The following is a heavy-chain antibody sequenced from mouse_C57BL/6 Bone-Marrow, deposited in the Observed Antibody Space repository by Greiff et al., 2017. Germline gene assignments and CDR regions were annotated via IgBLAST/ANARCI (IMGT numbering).Heavy chain of an antibody. CDR3: ARWDYDYDEAWFAY. J-gene: IGHJ3*01. V-gene: IGHV1-9*01. D-gene: IGHD2-4*01. CDR1: GYKFTGYW. Sequence: QVQLQQSGAELMKPGASVKLSCKATGYKFTGYWIEWVKQRPGHGLEWIGEILPGSGSTNYNEKFKGKATFTADKSSNTAYMQLSSLTTEDSAVYYCARWDYDYDEAWFAYWGQGTLVTVSA. CDR2: ILPGSGST.